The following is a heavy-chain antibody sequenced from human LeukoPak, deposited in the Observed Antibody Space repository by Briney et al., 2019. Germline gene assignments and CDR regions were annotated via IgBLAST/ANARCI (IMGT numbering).Heavy chain of an antibody. CDR1: GGSISSSSYY. Sequence: SETLSLTCTVSGGSISSSSYYWGWIRPPPGQEREWIGSINYSGSTYYNPPLQSRVTISVDTSKNQFSLNLSTVTAAATAVYYGSRHVPFGGNLAYCDYWGEGTLVSVS. CDR3: SRHVPFGGNLAYCDY. V-gene: IGHV4-39*01. J-gene: IGHJ4*02. CDR2: INYSGST. D-gene: IGHD4-23*01.